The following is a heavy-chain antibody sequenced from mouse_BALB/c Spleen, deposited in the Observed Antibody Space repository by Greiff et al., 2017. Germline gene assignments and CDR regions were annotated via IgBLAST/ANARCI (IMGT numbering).Heavy chain of an antibody. Sequence: VQLQQTGPELVKPGASVKISCKASGYSFTDYIMLWVKQSHGKSLVWIGNINPYYGSTSYNLKFKGKATLTVDKSSSTAYMQLNSLTSEDSAVYYCARLGQDYYAMDYWGQGTSVTVSS. J-gene: IGHJ4*01. CDR1: GYSFTDYI. CDR3: ARLGQDYYAMDY. D-gene: IGHD4-1*01. CDR2: INPYYGST. V-gene: IGHV1-39*01.